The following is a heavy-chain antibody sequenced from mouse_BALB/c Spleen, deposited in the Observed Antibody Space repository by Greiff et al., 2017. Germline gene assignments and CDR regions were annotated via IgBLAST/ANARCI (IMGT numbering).Heavy chain of an antibody. J-gene: IGHJ1*01. V-gene: IGHV1-7*01. CDR1: GYTFTSYW. Sequence: LVESGAELAKPGASVKMSCKASGYTFTSYWMHWVKQRPGQGLEWIGYINPSTGYTEYNQKFKDKATLTADKSSSTAYMQLSSLTSEDSAVYYCAKMIGYASYFDVWGAGTTVTVSS. CDR2: INPSTGYT. CDR3: AKMIGYASYFDV. D-gene: IGHD1-2*01.